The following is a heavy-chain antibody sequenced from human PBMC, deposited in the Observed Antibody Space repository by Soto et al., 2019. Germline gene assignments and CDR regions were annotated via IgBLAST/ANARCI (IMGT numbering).Heavy chain of an antibody. CDR2: INPNSGDT. D-gene: IGHD6-6*01. Sequence: QVQLVQSGAAVRKPGASVKVSCKASGYTFTGYFLHWVRQAPGQGLEWMGWINPNSGDTKSAQNFPGRVPKARDPSSREVYMELTRLRSDHTALYYCARDATRVAARPFDYWGQGSLVTVSS. CDR3: ARDATRVAARPFDY. CDR1: GYTFTGYF. V-gene: IGHV1-2*02. J-gene: IGHJ4*02.